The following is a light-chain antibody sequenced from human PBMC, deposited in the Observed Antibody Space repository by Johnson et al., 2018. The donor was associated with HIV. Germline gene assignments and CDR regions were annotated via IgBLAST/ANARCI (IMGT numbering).Light chain of an antibody. CDR1: SSNIGNNY. CDR2: ENN. Sequence: QSALTQPPSVSAAPGQKVTISCSGSSSNIGNNYVSWYQQLPGTAPKLLIYENNKRPSGIPDRFSGSKSGTSATLGITGLQTGYEADYYCGTWDSSLSAAFYVFGTGTKVTVL. J-gene: IGLJ1*01. V-gene: IGLV1-51*02. CDR3: GTWDSSLSAAFYV.